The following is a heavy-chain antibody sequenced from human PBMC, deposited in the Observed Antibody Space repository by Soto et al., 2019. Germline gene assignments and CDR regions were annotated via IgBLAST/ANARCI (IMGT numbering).Heavy chain of an antibody. J-gene: IGHJ4*02. CDR2: IVVGSGNT. D-gene: IGHD6-6*01. Sequence: GASVKVSCKASGFTFTSSAVQWVRQARGQRLEWIGWIVVGSGNTNYAQKFQERVSITRDISTSTAYMELSSLRSEDTAVYYCASFSLLYRTSSYREKFAYWAQGTLVPGSS. V-gene: IGHV1-58*01. CDR1: GFTFTSSA. CDR3: ASFSLLYRTSSYREKFAY.